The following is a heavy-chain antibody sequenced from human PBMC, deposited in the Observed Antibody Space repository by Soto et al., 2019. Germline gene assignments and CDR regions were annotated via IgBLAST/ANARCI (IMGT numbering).Heavy chain of an antibody. CDR3: ARGERALLWGNGYFQH. J-gene: IGHJ1*01. D-gene: IGHD3-10*01. Sequence: QVQLVQSGAEVKKPGASVKVSCKASGYTFTSYDVNWVRQATGQGLEWMGWMNPNSGNTGYAQKFQGRVTMTRNTSISTAYMELSSLRSEDTAVYYCARGERALLWGNGYFQHWGQGTLVTVSS. CDR1: GYTFTSYD. V-gene: IGHV1-8*01. CDR2: MNPNSGNT.